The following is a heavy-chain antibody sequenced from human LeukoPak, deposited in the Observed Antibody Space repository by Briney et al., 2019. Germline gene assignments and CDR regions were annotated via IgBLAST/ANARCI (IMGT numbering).Heavy chain of an antibody. CDR2: IYPGDSDT. J-gene: IGHJ4*02. D-gene: IGHD3-3*01. V-gene: IGHV5-51*01. CDR3: ARAGASYYDFWSGYYVVY. CDR1: GYSFTSYW. Sequence: GESLKISCKGSGYSFTSYWIGWVRQMPGKGLEWMGIIYPGDSDTRYSPSFQGQVTISADKSISTAYLQWSSLEASDTAMYYCARAGASYYDFWSGYYVVYWGQGTLVTVSS.